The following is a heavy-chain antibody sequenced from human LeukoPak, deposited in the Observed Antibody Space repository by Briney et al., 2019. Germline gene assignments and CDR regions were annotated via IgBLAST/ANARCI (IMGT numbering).Heavy chain of an antibody. CDR2: IIPIFGTA. D-gene: IGHD4-17*01. CDR1: GGTFSSYA. Sequence: GASVKVSCKASGGTFSSYAISWVRQAPGQGLEWMGGIIPIFGTANYAQKFQGRVTITADESTSTAYMELSSLRSEDTAVYYCARETPDPYGDYSDGMDVWGKGTTVTVSS. CDR3: ARETPDPYGDYSDGMDV. V-gene: IGHV1-69*13. J-gene: IGHJ6*04.